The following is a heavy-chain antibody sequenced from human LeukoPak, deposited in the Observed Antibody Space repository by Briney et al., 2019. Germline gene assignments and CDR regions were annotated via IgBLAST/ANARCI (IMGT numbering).Heavy chain of an antibody. CDR2: VKQDASEK. CDR3: ATDSDMGIRGLDAFDM. D-gene: IGHD7-27*01. Sequence: GGALRLSWAGSGFTFSNYWRGWGGQAPGKGRGGVANVKQDASEKYYVDSVNGRFTVSRDNAKTSLYLQMNSLRAEDTALYYCATDSDMGIRGLDAFDMWGRGTMVTVSS. J-gene: IGHJ3*02. CDR1: GFTFSNYW. V-gene: IGHV3-7*01.